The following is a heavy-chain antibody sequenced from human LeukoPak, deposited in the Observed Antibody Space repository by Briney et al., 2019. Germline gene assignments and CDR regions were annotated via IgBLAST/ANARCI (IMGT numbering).Heavy chain of an antibody. J-gene: IGHJ4*02. CDR2: IYYSGST. D-gene: IGHD4-17*01. CDR3: ARQVDDYGDYYFDY. V-gene: IGHV4-59*08. Sequence: SETLSPTCTVSGGSISSYYWSWIRQPPGKGLEWIGYIYYSGSTNYNPSLMRRVTISVDTSKNQFSQKLSSVTAADTAVYYCARQVDDYGDYYFDYWGQGTLVTVSS. CDR1: GGSISSYY.